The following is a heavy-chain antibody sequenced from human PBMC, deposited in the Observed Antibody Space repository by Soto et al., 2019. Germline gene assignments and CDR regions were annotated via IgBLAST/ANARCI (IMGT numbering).Heavy chain of an antibody. Sequence: QVHLVESGGGVVQPGRSLRLSCAASGFTFSTYAMHWVRQAPGKGLEWVATISDDGTNKYYADSVKGRFTISRDNSKDTLYLQMNSLRAEDTAVYYCPRAGHGAWFDPWGQGTLVTVAS. CDR2: ISDDGTNK. V-gene: IGHV3-30-3*01. D-gene: IGHD3-10*01. J-gene: IGHJ5*02. CDR3: PRAGHGAWFDP. CDR1: GFTFSTYA.